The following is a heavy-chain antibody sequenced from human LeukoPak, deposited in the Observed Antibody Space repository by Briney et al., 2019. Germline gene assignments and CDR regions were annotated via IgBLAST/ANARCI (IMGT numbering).Heavy chain of an antibody. D-gene: IGHD2-2*01. Sequence: GGTLRLSCAASGVTFSSYAMSWVRQAPGKGLEWVSAISGSGGSTYYAASVKGRFTISRDNSKNTLYLQMNTLRAEDTAVYYCAKDPIVVVLAANNWFDPWGQGTLVTVSS. CDR2: ISGSGGST. V-gene: IGHV3-23*01. CDR3: AKDPIVVVLAANNWFDP. J-gene: IGHJ5*02. CDR1: GVTFSSYA.